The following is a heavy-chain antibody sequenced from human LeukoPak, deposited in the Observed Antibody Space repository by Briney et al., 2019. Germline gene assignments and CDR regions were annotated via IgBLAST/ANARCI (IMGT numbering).Heavy chain of an antibody. Sequence: SETLSLTCTVSGGSISSYYWSWIRQPPGKGLEWIGYIYYSGSTNYNPSLKSRVTISVDTSKNQFSLKLSSVTAADTAVYYCAKDLTVTIDYWGQGTLVTVSS. CDR3: AKDLTVTIDY. V-gene: IGHV4-59*01. CDR1: GGSISSYY. CDR2: IYYSGST. D-gene: IGHD4-17*01. J-gene: IGHJ4*02.